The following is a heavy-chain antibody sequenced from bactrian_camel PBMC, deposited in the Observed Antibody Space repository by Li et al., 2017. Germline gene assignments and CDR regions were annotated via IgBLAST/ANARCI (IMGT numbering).Heavy chain of an antibody. V-gene: IGHV3-2*01. CDR2: IYSYRSRT. J-gene: IGHJ6*01. Sequence: HVQLVESGGGSVQAGGSLRLSCAASGYTYSMYYMSWVRQAPGKGLDWVSSIYSYRSRTWCTSPVKGRFTISRDNTKNTPGLQMDSLKPENTAMYYCAADPTLYDCWALAWSTPSPVGYQGQGTQVTVS. CDR3: AADPTLYDCWALAWSTPSPVGY. CDR1: GYTYSMYY. D-gene: IGHD1*01.